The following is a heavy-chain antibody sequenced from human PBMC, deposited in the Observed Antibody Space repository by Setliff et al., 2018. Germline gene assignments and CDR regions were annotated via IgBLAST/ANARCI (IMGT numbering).Heavy chain of an antibody. CDR1: GYSINSGYY. Sequence: ASETLSLTCAVSGYSINSGYYWGWIRQSPGKGLAWIGSIYRAGNTYYNPSLRSRVTISVDPSKNQFSLNLSSVTAADTAVYYCARDGYGDDWNTFVDVYYYYMDVWGKGTTVNVSS. V-gene: IGHV4-38-2*02. CDR3: ARDGYGDDWNTFVDVYYYYMDV. J-gene: IGHJ6*03. D-gene: IGHD5-18*01. CDR2: IYRAGNT.